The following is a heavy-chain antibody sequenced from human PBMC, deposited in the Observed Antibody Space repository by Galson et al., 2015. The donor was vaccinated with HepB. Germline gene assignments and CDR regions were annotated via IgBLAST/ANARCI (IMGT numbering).Heavy chain of an antibody. Sequence: LSLTCTVSGGSISSYYWSWIRQPPGKGLEWIGYIYYSGSTNYNPSLKSRVTISVDTSKNQFSLKLSSVTAADTAVYYCARGHSSSWQLFDYWGQGTLVTVSS. CDR2: IYYSGST. CDR1: GGSISSYY. D-gene: IGHD6-13*01. J-gene: IGHJ4*02. V-gene: IGHV4-59*01. CDR3: ARGHSSSWQLFDY.